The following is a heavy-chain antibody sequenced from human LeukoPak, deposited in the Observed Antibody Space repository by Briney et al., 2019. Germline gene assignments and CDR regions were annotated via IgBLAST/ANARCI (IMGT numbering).Heavy chain of an antibody. CDR1: GGSISSSNW. V-gene: IGHV4-4*02. CDR2: IYHSGST. Sequence: PSGTLSLTCAVSGGSISSSNWWSWVRQPPGKGLEWIGEIYHSGSTNYNPSLKSRVTISVDKSKDQFSLKLSSVTAADTAVYYCARHHDPTHDNYDILTGPFDYWGQGTLVTVSS. CDR3: ARHHDPTHDNYDILTGPFDY. D-gene: IGHD3-9*01. J-gene: IGHJ4*02.